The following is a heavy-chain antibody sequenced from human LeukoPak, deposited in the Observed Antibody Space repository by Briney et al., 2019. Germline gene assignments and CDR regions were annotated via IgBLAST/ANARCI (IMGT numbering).Heavy chain of an antibody. V-gene: IGHV1-2*02. CDR1: GYTFTGYY. CDR3: AREDDYGGTGYFDY. CDR2: INPNSGGT. Sequence: ASVEVSCKASGYTFTGYYMHWIRQAPGQGLQWMGWINPNSGGTNFAQNFQGRVTMTRDTSISTAYMELSRLRSDDTAVYYCAREDDYGGTGYFDYWGQGTLVTVSS. J-gene: IGHJ4*02. D-gene: IGHD4-23*01.